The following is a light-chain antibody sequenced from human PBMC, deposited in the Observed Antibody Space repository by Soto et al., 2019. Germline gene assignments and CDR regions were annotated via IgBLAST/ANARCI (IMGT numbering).Light chain of an antibody. J-gene: IGKJ4*01. CDR1: QSVSSY. Sequence: EIVFTQSPATLSLSPGERATLSCRASQSVSSYLAWYQQKPGQAPMLLIYDASNRATGIPARFSGSGSGTDFTLTISSLEPEDFAVYYCQQRSNWPLTFGGGTKVEIK. CDR2: DAS. V-gene: IGKV3-11*01. CDR3: QQRSNWPLT.